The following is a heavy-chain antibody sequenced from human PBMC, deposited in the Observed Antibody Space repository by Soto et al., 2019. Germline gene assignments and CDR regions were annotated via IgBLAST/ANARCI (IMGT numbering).Heavy chain of an antibody. D-gene: IGHD3-3*01. Sequence: GESLKISCKGSGYSFTSYWIGWVRQMPGKGLEWMGIIYPGDSDTRYSPSFQGQVTISADKSISTAYLQWSSLKASDTAMYYCARRPFDFWSGYSEYYFDYWGQGTLVTVSS. CDR2: IYPGDSDT. V-gene: IGHV5-51*01. CDR1: GYSFTSYW. J-gene: IGHJ4*02. CDR3: ARRPFDFWSGYSEYYFDY.